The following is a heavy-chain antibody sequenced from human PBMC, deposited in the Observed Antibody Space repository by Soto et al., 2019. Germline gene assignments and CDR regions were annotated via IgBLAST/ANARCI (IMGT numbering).Heavy chain of an antibody. CDR3: ARDPRNYYGYGMDV. V-gene: IGHV4-31*03. CDR1: GGSISSGGYY. Sequence: QVQLQESGPGLVKPSQTLSLTCTVSGGSISSGGYYWSWIRQHPGKGLEWIGYIYYSGSTYYNPSLKSRVTISVDPSKNQFSLKLSSVTAADTAVYYCARDPRNYYGYGMDVWGQGTTVTVSS. J-gene: IGHJ6*02. D-gene: IGHD3-10*01. CDR2: IYYSGST.